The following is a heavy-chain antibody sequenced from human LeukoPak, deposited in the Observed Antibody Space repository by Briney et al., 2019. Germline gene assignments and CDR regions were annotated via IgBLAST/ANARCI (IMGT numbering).Heavy chain of an antibody. CDR3: ARDNPPIY. CDR1: GSTLSGYT. V-gene: IGHV1-69*05. CDR2: IIPIFGTA. J-gene: IGHJ4*02. Sequence: SVKLLCKASGSTLSGYTISFGRLATRQGIEWIGGIIPIFGTANYAQKFQGRVTITTDESTSTAYMELSSLRSEDTAVYYCARDNPPIYWGQGTLVTVSS.